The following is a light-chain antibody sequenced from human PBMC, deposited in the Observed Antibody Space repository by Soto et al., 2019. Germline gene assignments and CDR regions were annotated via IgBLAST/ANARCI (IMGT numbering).Light chain of an antibody. CDR2: DVS. Sequence: QSVLTQPASVSGSPGQSITISRTGTSSDVGGYNYVSWYQQHPGKAPKLMIYDVSNRPSGVSNRFSGSKSGNTASLTISGLQAEDEADYYCSSYTSSSTPPYVFGTGTKVPVL. CDR3: SSYTSSSTPPYV. J-gene: IGLJ1*01. CDR1: SSDVGGYNY. V-gene: IGLV2-14*01.